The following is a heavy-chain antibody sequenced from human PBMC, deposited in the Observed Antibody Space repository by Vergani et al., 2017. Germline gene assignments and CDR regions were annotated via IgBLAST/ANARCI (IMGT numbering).Heavy chain of an antibody. CDR3: ARRAVTMIVVVNKRGNYFDY. CDR1: GGSFSGYY. J-gene: IGHJ4*02. Sequence: QVQLQQWGAGLLKPSETLSLTCAVYGGSFSGYYWSWIRQPPGKGLEWIGEINHSGSTNNNPSLKSRVTISVDTSKNQFSLKLSSVTAADTAVYYCARRAVTMIVVVNKRGNYFDYWGQGTLVTVSS. CDR2: INHSGST. V-gene: IGHV4-34*01. D-gene: IGHD3-22*01.